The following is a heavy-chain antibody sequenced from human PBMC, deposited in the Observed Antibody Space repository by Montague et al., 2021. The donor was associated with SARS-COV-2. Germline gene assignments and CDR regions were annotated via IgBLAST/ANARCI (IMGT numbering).Heavy chain of an antibody. V-gene: IGHV5-51*01. Sequence: QSVAEVETPGESLQISCKGSGYSFISYWIGWVRQMPGKGLEWMGIIYPGDSETRYSPSFQGQVTISADKSISTAYLQWSSLKASDTAMYYCVRLGGLRDYYYYGMDVWGQGTTVTVSS. CDR3: VRLGGLRDYYYYGMDV. CDR2: IYPGDSET. CDR1: GYSFISYW. J-gene: IGHJ6*02. D-gene: IGHD5-12*01.